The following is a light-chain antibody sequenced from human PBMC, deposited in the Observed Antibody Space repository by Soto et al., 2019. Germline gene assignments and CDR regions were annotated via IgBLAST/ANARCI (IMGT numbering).Light chain of an antibody. CDR2: DVS. CDR1: QSVSNNY. CDR3: QQYGSSSIT. V-gene: IGKV3-20*01. J-gene: IGKJ5*01. Sequence: VLTQSPGTLSLSPWQRATLSCRASQSVSNNYLAWYQQKPGQAPRLLIYDVSKRATGTPARFSGSGSGTDFTLTISRLEPEDFAVYYCQQYGSSSITFGQGTRLEIK.